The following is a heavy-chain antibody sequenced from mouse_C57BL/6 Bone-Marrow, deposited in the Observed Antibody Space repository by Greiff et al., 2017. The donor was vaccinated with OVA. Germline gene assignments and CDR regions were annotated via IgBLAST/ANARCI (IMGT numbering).Heavy chain of an antibody. D-gene: IGHD2-1*01. J-gene: IGHJ3*01. CDR3: ARFGNYGFAY. CDR1: GYTFTSYW. V-gene: IGHV1-64*01. CDR2: IHPNSGST. Sequence: QVHVKQPGAELVKPGASVKLSCKASGYTFTSYWMHWVKQRPGQGLEWIGMIHPNSGSTNYNEKFKSKATLTVDKSSSTAYMQLSSLTSEDSAVYYCARFGNYGFAYWGQGTLVTVSA.